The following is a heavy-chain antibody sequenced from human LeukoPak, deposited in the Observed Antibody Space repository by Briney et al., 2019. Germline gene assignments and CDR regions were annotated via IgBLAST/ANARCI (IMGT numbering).Heavy chain of an antibody. V-gene: IGHV4-39*01. J-gene: IGHJ5*02. Sequence: SETLSHTCTVSGASINSTNNCWAWIRLPPGMGLEWIGTVSYSGNTYYNPSLKSRVAISADTSKKQISLNLISVTAADAAVYYCARHAGTYYDFWSGYFNYFDPWGQGTLVTVSS. CDR1: GASINSTNNC. CDR3: ARHAGTYYDFWSGYFNYFDP. D-gene: IGHD3-3*01. CDR2: VSYSGNT.